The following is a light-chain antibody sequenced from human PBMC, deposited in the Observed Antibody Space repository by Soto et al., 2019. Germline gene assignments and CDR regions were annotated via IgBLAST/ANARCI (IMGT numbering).Light chain of an antibody. CDR2: DAS. Sequence: EIVLTQSPATLSLSPGERATLSCRASQSVSSYLAWYQQKPGQAPRLLIYDASNRATGIPARFSGSGSGTDFTLTISSLEPEDFAFCYCQQRSNWPPFYSFGQGTKLEIK. J-gene: IGKJ2*01. CDR3: QQRSNWPPFYS. CDR1: QSVSSY. V-gene: IGKV3-11*01.